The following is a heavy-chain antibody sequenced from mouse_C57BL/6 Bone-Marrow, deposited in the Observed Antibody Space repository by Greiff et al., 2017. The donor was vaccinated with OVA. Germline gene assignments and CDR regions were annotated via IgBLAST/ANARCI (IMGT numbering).Heavy chain of an antibody. D-gene: IGHD2-2*01. V-gene: IGHV1-76*01. Sequence: VQLKESGAELVRPGASVKLSCKASGYTFTDYYISWVKQRPGQGPEWIARIYPGSGNIYYNEKFKGKATLTAEKSSSTAYMQLSSLTSDDSAVYFCARSERLRDYFDYWGQGTTLTVSS. J-gene: IGHJ2*01. CDR2: IYPGSGNI. CDR3: ARSERLRDYFDY. CDR1: GYTFTDYY.